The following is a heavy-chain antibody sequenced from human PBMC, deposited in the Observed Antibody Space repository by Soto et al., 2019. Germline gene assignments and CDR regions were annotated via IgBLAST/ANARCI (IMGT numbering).Heavy chain of an antibody. D-gene: IGHD5-12*01. Sequence: QVQLVESGGGVVQPGRSLRLSCAASGFTFSSYGMHWVRQAPGKGLEWVAVIWYDGSNKYYADSVKGRFTISRDNSKNTLYLQMNSLRAEDTAVYYCARDSGYDPVYYYGMDVWGQGTTVTVSS. J-gene: IGHJ6*02. V-gene: IGHV3-33*01. CDR2: IWYDGSNK. CDR1: GFTFSSYG. CDR3: ARDSGYDPVYYYGMDV.